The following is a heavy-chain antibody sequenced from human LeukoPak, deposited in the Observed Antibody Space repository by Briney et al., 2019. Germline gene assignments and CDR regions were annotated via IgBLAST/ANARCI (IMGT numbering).Heavy chain of an antibody. V-gene: IGHV4-39*07. Sequence: SETLSLTCTVSGGSISSSSYYWGWIRQPPGKGLEWIGSIYYSGSTYYNPSLKSRVTISVDTSKNQFSLKLSSVTAADTAVYYCARSPRVVVSLIWFDPWGQGTLVTVSS. D-gene: IGHD2-2*01. J-gene: IGHJ5*02. CDR1: GGSISSSSYY. CDR3: ARSPRVVVSLIWFDP. CDR2: IYYSGST.